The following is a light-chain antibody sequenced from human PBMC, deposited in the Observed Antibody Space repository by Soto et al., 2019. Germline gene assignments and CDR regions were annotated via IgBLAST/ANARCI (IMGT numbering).Light chain of an antibody. J-gene: IGLJ1*01. CDR2: EVT. CDR3: SSYAGSSMGV. Sequence: QSVLTQPPSASGSPGQSVTISCTGTSSDVGGYKFVSWYQQHPGKAPKLLIYEVTQRPSGVPDRFSGSKSGNTASLTVSGLQAEYDADYYCSSYAGSSMGVFGTGTKLTVL. V-gene: IGLV2-8*01. CDR1: SSDVGGYKF.